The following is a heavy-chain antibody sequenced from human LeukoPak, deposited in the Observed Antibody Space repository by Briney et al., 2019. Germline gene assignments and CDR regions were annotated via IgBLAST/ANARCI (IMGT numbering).Heavy chain of an antibody. Sequence: PGGSLRLSCAASGFTVSSNYMSWVRQAPGKGLEWVSVIYSGGSTYYADSVKGRFTISRDNSKNTLYLQMNSLRAEDTAVYYCAKDSGYSSSSYDYWGQGTLVTVSS. CDR2: IYSGGST. D-gene: IGHD6-6*01. CDR1: GFTVSSNY. CDR3: AKDSGYSSSSYDY. J-gene: IGHJ4*02. V-gene: IGHV3-66*02.